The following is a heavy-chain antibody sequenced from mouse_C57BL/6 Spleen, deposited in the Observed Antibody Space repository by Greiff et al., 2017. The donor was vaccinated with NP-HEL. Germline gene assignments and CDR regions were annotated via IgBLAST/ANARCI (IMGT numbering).Heavy chain of an antibody. J-gene: IGHJ3*01. D-gene: IGHD1-1*01. V-gene: IGHV5-4*01. Sequence: EVMLVESGGGLVKPGGSLKLSCAASGFTFSSYAMSWVRQTPEKRLEWVATISDGGSYTYYPDNLKGRFTVSRDNAKNNLYLQMSNLKSEDTAMYYCARDVYGAYRGQGALVTVAA. CDR3: ARDVYGAY. CDR2: ISDGGSYT. CDR1: GFTFSSYA.